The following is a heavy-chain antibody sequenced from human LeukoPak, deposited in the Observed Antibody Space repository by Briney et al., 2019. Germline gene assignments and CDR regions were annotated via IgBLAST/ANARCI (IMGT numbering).Heavy chain of an antibody. V-gene: IGHV3-53*01. J-gene: IGHJ4*02. Sequence: PGGSLRLSCAASGFTVSSNYMSWVRQAPGKGLEWVSVIYSGGRTYYADSVKGRFTISRDNSKNTLYLQMNSLRAEDTAVYYCARDAHSSSPFDYWGQGTLVTVSS. CDR1: GFTVSSNY. CDR2: IYSGGRT. D-gene: IGHD6-6*01. CDR3: ARDAHSSSPFDY.